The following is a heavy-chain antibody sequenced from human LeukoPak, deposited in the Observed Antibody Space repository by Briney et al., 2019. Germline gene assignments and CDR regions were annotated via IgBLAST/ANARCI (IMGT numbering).Heavy chain of an antibody. J-gene: IGHJ4*02. D-gene: IGHD1-14*01. CDR1: GGSISSYY. CDR3: ARVLTSLTEAFDY. V-gene: IGHV4-59*01. CDR2: IYYSGST. Sequence: SETLSLTCTVSGGSISSYYWSWIRQPPGKGLEWIGYIYYSGSTNYNPSLKSRVTISIDTSKNQFSLRLSSVTAADTAVYYCARVLTSLTEAFDYWGQGTRVSVSS.